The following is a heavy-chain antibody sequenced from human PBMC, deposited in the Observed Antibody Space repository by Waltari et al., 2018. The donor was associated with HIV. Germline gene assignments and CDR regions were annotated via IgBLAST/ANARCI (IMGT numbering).Heavy chain of an antibody. V-gene: IGHV4-39*07. CDR3: ARVKWLAGTNWFDP. CDR1: GVPIRSSSYY. D-gene: IGHD6-19*01. J-gene: IGHJ5*02. CDR2: SYYSGST. Sequence: QLQLQESGPGLVKPSETLSLTCPVSGVPIRSSSYYLALFPPPPGKGLEWIGSSYYSGSTYYNPSLKSRVTISVDTSKNQFSLKLSSVTAADTAVYYCARVKWLAGTNWFDPWGQGTLVTVSS.